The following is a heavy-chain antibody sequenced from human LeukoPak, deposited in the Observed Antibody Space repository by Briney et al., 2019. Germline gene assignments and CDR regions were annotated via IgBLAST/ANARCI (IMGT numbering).Heavy chain of an antibody. CDR3: ARDKSHNGWASNYSYTMDV. CDR2: VSAYNGNT. CDR1: GYTFTSYG. J-gene: IGHJ6*03. D-gene: IGHD2-8*01. V-gene: IGHV1-18*01. Sequence: ASVKVSCKASGYTFTSYGISWVRQAPGQGLEWMGWVSAYNGNTNYAQKLQGRVTMTTDTSTSTAYMELRSLRSDDTAVYYCARDKSHNGWASNYSYTMDVWGKGTTV.